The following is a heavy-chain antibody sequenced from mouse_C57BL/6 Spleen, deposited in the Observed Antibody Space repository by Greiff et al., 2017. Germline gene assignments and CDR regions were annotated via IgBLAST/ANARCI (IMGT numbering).Heavy chain of an antibody. CDR3: ARGKAQGLYFDY. D-gene: IGHD2-2*01. Sequence: QVQLQQPGAELVKPGASVKLSCKASGYTFTSYWMQWVKQRPGQGLEWIGEIDPSDSYTNYNQKFKGKATLTVDTSSSTAYMQLSILTSEDSAVYDCARGKAQGLYFDYWGQGTTLTVSS. CDR2: IDPSDSYT. V-gene: IGHV1-50*01. J-gene: IGHJ2*01. CDR1: GYTFTSYW.